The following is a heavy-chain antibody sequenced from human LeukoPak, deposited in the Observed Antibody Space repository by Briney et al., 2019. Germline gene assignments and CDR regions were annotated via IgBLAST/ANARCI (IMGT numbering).Heavy chain of an antibody. CDR2: ISGRGDST. Sequence: GGSLRLSCAASGFEFNIYGMNWVRQAPGKGLEWVSGISGRGDSTSYADSVKGRFIISRDISKNTLYLQMNSLRVDDTAVYYCAKDDSALWFGELSHYFNWWGQGTLVTVSS. CDR1: GFEFNIYG. CDR3: AKDDSALWFGELSHYFNW. J-gene: IGHJ4*02. V-gene: IGHV3-23*01. D-gene: IGHD3-10*01.